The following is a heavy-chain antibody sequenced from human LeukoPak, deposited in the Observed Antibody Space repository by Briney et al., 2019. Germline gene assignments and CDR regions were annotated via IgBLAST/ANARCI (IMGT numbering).Heavy chain of an antibody. Sequence: SETLSLTCTVSAYSISSGYYWGWIRQPPGKGLEWIGSLSHSASTFYNPSLKSRVTISVDTSKNQFSLRLRSVTAADTAVYYCARGRPAATPMDYWGQGMLVTVSS. J-gene: IGHJ4*02. CDR3: ARGRPAATPMDY. D-gene: IGHD2-2*01. V-gene: IGHV4-38-2*02. CDR1: AYSISSGYY. CDR2: LSHSAST.